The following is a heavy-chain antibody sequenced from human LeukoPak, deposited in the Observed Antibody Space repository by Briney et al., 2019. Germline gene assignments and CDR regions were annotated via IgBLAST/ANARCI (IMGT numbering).Heavy chain of an antibody. CDR3: ARGGYSYGY. D-gene: IGHD5-18*01. V-gene: IGHV3-7*01. Sequence: GGSLRLSCAASGFTFSNYWMNWVRQAPGKGLEWVANIKQDGSEKNYVDSVKGRFTISRDNAKNSLYLQMNGLRAEDTAVYYCARGGYSYGYWGQGTLVTVSS. CDR2: IKQDGSEK. J-gene: IGHJ4*02. CDR1: GFTFSNYW.